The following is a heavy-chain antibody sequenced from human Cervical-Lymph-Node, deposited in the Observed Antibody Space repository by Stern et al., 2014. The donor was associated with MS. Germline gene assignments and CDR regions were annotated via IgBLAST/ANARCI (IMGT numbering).Heavy chain of an antibody. J-gene: IGHJ4*02. CDR2: ISSNGGST. CDR1: GFTFSSYA. V-gene: IGHV3-64D*06. D-gene: IGHD6-13*01. Sequence: EVQLVESGGGLVQPGGSLRLSCSASGFTFSSYAMHWVRQAPGKGLEYVSAISSNGGSTYCADSVKGRFTISRDNSKNTLYLQMSSLRAEDTAVYYCVNSISSSWYWAAIDYWGQGTLVTVSS. CDR3: VNSISSSWYWAAIDY.